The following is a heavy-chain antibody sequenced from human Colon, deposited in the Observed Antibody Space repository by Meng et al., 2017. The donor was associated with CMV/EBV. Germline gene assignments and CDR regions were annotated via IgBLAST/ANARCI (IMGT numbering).Heavy chain of an antibody. CDR3: ARDSDFARFDP. J-gene: IGHJ5*02. D-gene: IGHD3-10*01. V-gene: IGHV1-2*04. CDR1: GQTFTGNY. CDR2: INPNSGGT. Sequence: SCKASGQTFTGNYIHWVRQAPGQGLEWMGWINPNSGGTHYPQKFRGWVTMTRDTSITTAYMELSRLKFDDTAIYYWARDSDFARFDPWGQGTLVTVSS.